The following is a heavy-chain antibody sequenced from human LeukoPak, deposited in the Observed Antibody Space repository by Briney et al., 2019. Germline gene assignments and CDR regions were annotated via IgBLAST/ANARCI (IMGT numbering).Heavy chain of an antibody. CDR3: ARDRLGPKSIIIFDL. Sequence: PGASLRLSCAVSGFTFRTYAMSWVRQAPGKGLEWVSAISGTGGTTYYADSVKGRFTISREKSKNTQYLQMNSLRAEDTALYYCARDRLGPKSIIIFDLWGQGTLVTVSS. D-gene: IGHD3-10*01. V-gene: IGHV3-23*01. CDR2: ISGTGGTT. CDR1: GFTFRTYA. J-gene: IGHJ4*02.